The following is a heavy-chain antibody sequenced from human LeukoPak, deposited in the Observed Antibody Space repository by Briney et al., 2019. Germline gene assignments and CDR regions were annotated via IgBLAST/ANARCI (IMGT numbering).Heavy chain of an antibody. CDR3: ARETSAY. V-gene: IGHV3-53*01. CDR1: GFSVSSNY. J-gene: IGHJ4*02. CDR2: LYSGGST. Sequence: PGGSLSLSCAASGFSVSSNYMSWVRQAPGKGLEWISVLYSGGSTNYADSVKGRFTTSRDGSKNTLYLQMNSLRAEDTAVYFCARETSAYWGQGTLVTVSS.